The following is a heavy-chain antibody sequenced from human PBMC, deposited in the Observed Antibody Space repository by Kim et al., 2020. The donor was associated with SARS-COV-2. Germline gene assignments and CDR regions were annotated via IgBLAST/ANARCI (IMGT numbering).Heavy chain of an antibody. Sequence: SVKVSCKASGGTFSSYAISWVRQAPGQGLEWMGGIIPIFGTANYAQKFQGRVTITADESTSTAYMELSSLRSEDTAVYYCAREIAARLFLGYFDYWGQGTLVTVSS. D-gene: IGHD6-6*01. CDR3: AREIAARLFLGYFDY. J-gene: IGHJ4*02. CDR1: GGTFSSYA. CDR2: IIPIFGTA. V-gene: IGHV1-69*13.